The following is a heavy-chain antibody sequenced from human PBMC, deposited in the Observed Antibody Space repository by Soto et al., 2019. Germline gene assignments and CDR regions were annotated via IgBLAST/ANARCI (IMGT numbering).Heavy chain of an antibody. D-gene: IGHD5-18*01. J-gene: IGHJ6*02. Sequence: GGSLRLSCVASGFTFSDFWMTWVRQAPGKGLEWVAVISYDGSNKYYADSVKGRFTISRDNSKNTLYLQMNSLRAEDTAVYYCAKDQSGYSYYYYGMDVWGQGTTVTVSS. CDR1: GFTFSDFW. CDR2: ISYDGSNK. CDR3: AKDQSGYSYYYYGMDV. V-gene: IGHV3-30*18.